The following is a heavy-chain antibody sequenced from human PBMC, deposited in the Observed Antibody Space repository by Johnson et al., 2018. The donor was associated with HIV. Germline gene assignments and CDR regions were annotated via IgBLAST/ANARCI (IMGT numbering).Heavy chain of an antibody. D-gene: IGHD4-23*01. J-gene: IGHJ3*02. V-gene: IGHV3-43*01. CDR1: GFTFDDYT. Sequence: VQLVESGGVVVQPGGSLRLSCAASGFTFDDYTMHWVHQAPGKGLEWVSLISWDGGSTYYADSVKGRFTISRDNSKNSLYLQMNSLRTEDTALYYCARGYGGNYDAFDIWGQGTMVTVSS. CDR3: ARGYGGNYDAFDI. CDR2: ISWDGGST.